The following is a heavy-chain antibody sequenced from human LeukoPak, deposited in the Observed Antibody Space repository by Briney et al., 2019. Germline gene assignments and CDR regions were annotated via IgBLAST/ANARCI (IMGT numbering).Heavy chain of an antibody. V-gene: IGHV3-30*02. CDR3: ARDRSPVTDYYYYYMDV. CDR1: GFTFSSYG. Sequence: PGGSLRLSCAASGFTFSSYGMHWVRQAPGKGLEWVAFIRYDGSNKYYADSVKGRFTISRDNSKNTLYLQMNSLRAEDTAVYYCARDRSPVTDYYYYYMDVWAKGPRSPSP. CDR2: IRYDGSNK. D-gene: IGHD4-11*01. J-gene: IGHJ6*03.